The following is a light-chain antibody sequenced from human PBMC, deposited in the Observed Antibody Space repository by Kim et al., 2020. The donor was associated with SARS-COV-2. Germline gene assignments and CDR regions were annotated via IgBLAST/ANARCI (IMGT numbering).Light chain of an antibody. V-gene: IGLV2-14*03. CDR2: DVY. Sequence: QSITISCTGTSSDVGGYNYVSWYQQHPDKAPKLMIFDVYNRPSGVSNRFSGSKSGNTASLTISGLQAEDEADYYCCSYTALSTPYVCGIGTKVTVL. CDR1: SSDVGGYNY. J-gene: IGLJ1*01. CDR3: CSYTALSTPYV.